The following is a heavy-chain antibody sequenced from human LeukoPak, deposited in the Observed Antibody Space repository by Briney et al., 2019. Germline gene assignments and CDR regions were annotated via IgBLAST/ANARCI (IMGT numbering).Heavy chain of an antibody. V-gene: IGHV4-34*01. Sequence: SETLSLTCAVYGGSSSGYYWSWICQPPGKGLEWIGEINHSGSTNYNPSLKSRVTMSVDTSNSQFSLKLNSVTAADTAVYYCVRRDSSTYWYFDLWGRGTLVTVSS. CDR1: GGSSSGYY. CDR3: VRRDSSTYWYFDL. D-gene: IGHD6-13*01. CDR2: INHSGST. J-gene: IGHJ2*01.